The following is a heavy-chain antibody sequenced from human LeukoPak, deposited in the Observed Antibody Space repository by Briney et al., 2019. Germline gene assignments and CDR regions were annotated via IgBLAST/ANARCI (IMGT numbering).Heavy chain of an antibody. CDR3: VLDLFSSFAFDI. CDR2: INSDGSST. J-gene: IGHJ3*02. Sequence: AGGSLRLSCAASGFTFSSYWMHWVRQAPGKGLLWVPRINSDGSSTYYADSVKGRFTTSRDNAKNALHLQMNSLRAVDTAVYYCVLDLFSSFAFDIWGQGTMVTVSS. D-gene: IGHD3/OR15-3a*01. CDR1: GFTFSSYW. V-gene: IGHV3-74*01.